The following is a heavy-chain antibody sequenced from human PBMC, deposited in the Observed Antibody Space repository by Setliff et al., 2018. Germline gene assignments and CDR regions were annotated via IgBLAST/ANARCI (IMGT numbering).Heavy chain of an antibody. CDR1: GDSISRAMYY. J-gene: IGHJ6*03. Sequence: SETLSLTCTVSGDSISRAMYYWSWLRQSAGKGLECIGRIYTDGSTKYNPSLTGRVTLLIDTAKNQISLRLSSVTAADTAVYFCARVTGFSYMDVWGKGTTVTVSS. V-gene: IGHV4-61*02. D-gene: IGHD3-3*01. CDR2: IYTDGST. CDR3: ARVTGFSYMDV.